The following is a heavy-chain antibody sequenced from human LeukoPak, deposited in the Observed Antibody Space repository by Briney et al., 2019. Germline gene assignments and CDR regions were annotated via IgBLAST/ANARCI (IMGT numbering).Heavy chain of an antibody. CDR3: ARQRCCSSTSCYGCWFDP. CDR2: IYYSGST. Sequence: SETLSLTCTVSGGSISSSSYYWGWIRQPPGKGLEWIGSIYYSGSTYYNPSLKSRVTISVDTSKNQFSLKLSSVTAADTAVYYCARQRCCSSTSCYGCWFDPWGQGTLVTVSS. D-gene: IGHD2-2*01. V-gene: IGHV4-39*01. J-gene: IGHJ5*02. CDR1: GGSISSSSYY.